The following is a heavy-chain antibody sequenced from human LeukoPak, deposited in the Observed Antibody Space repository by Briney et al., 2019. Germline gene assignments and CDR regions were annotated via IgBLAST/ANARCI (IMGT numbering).Heavy chain of an antibody. D-gene: IGHD3-22*01. CDR2: NSSGSSYI. CDR3: VRVSQDDDYSDSPVPGAFDL. V-gene: IGHV3-21*06. CDR1: GFSFDTHS. Sequence: PGGSLRLSCAASGFSFDTHSMNWVRQSPGKGLEWVSSNSSGSSYIHYADAMKGRFTISRDNAKNSLYLQMNDLRTEDTAVYYCVRVSQDDDYSDSPVPGAFDLWGQGTMVTVS. J-gene: IGHJ3*01.